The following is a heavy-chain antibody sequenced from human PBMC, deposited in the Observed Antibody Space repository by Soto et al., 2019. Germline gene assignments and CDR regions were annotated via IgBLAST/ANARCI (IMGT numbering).Heavy chain of an antibody. CDR3: ARVSMRSFDI. CDR1: GGSFSDYY. CDR2: INHSGSA. Sequence: SETLSLTCAVYGGSFSDYYWSWIRQPPGKGLEWIGEINHSGSANYKLSLKSPVTISVDTSRKQFSLKLSSVTAADTAVYYCARVSMRSFDIWGQGTMVTVSS. D-gene: IGHD2-8*01. J-gene: IGHJ3*02. V-gene: IGHV4-34*01.